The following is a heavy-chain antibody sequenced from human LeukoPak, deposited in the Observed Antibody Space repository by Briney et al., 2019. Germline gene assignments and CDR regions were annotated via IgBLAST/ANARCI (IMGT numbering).Heavy chain of an antibody. D-gene: IGHD4-17*01. V-gene: IGHV4-4*09. CDR2: IYDGVPT. CDR1: GLPISRFF. CDR3: ARGWNYGDYVFDY. J-gene: IGHJ4*02. Sequence: SETLSLICTTSGLPISRFFWNWVRQPPGKGLEWIGNIYDGVPTFFNPSLKSRVTISVDTSKGQFSLQLASVTAADTAVYYCARGWNYGDYVFDYWGQGTLVTVSS.